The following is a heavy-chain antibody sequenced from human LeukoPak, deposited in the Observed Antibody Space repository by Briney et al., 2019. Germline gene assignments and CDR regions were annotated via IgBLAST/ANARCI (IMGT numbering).Heavy chain of an antibody. V-gene: IGHV4-59*01. CDR1: GGSISSYY. J-gene: IGHJ6*03. CDR3: ARARLELTFYYYYYMDV. Sequence: SETLSLTCTVSGGSISSYYWSWIRQPPGKGLEWIGYIYYSGSTNYNPSLKSRVTISVDTSKNQFSLKLSSVTAADTAVYYCARARLELTFYYYYYMDVWGKGTTVTVSS. CDR2: IYYSGST. D-gene: IGHD1-7*01.